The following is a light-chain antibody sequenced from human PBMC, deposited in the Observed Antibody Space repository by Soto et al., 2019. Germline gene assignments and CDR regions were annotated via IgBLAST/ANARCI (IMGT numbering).Light chain of an antibody. Sequence: QSVLTQPPSVSGTPGQRVTISCSGSISNIGSNYVSWFQQLPGTAPKVLSSRNNQRPSGVPDRFSGTESGTSASLAISGLRSEDEAEYYCAAWADTGRNYVVGTGTRLTVL. J-gene: IGLJ1*01. CDR2: RNN. V-gene: IGLV1-47*01. CDR3: AAWADTGRNYV. CDR1: ISNIGSNY.